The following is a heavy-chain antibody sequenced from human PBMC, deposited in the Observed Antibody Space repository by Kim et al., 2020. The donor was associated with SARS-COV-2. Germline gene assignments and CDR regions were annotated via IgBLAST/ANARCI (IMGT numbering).Heavy chain of an antibody. CDR1: GGTFSSYA. CDR2: IIPIFGTA. V-gene: IGHV1-69*13. CDR3: AIGYCSSTSCYSKGAVVWPYGMDV. Sequence: SVKVSCKASGGTFSSYAISWVRQAPGQGLEWMGGIIPIFGTANYAQKFQGRVTITADESTSTAYMELSSLRSEDTAVYYCAIGYCSSTSCYSKGAVVWPYGMDVWGQGTTVTVSS. J-gene: IGHJ6*02. D-gene: IGHD2-2*01.